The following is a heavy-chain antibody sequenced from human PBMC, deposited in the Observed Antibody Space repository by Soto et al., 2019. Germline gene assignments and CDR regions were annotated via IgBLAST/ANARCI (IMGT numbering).Heavy chain of an antibody. CDR1: GFIFISYT. V-gene: IGHV3-30-3*01. Sequence: GWSLRLSCAASGFIFISYTMHWVRQAPGKGLEWVGVITYDGSDQYYADSVKGRFTISRDNSRNMLFLQMNSLRLDDTAVYYCARAPSGSYPEFDYWGQGTLVTVSS. D-gene: IGHD1-26*01. CDR3: ARAPSGSYPEFDY. CDR2: ITYDGSDQ. J-gene: IGHJ4*02.